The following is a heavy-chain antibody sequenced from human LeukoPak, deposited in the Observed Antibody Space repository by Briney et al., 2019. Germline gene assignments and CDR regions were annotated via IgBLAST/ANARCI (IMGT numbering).Heavy chain of an antibody. J-gene: IGHJ3*01. CDR3: AKDLDGSGTYYNTGQDAFDF. CDR1: GFSFDSYG. Sequence: GRSLRLSCAASGFSFDSYGMHWVRQAPGKGLEWVAVTSYDGSNKYYADSVKGRFTISRDNSKNTLFLQMNSLRPDDTAVYYCAKDLDGSGTYYNTGQDAFDFWGQGTMVTVSS. D-gene: IGHD3-10*01. CDR2: TSYDGSNK. V-gene: IGHV3-30*18.